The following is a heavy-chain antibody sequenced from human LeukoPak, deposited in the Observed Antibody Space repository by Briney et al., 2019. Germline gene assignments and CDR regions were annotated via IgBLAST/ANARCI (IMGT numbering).Heavy chain of an antibody. CDR2: INHSGST. V-gene: IGHV4-34*01. J-gene: IGHJ2*01. Sequence: SETLSLACAVYGGSFSGYYWSWIRQPPGKGLEWIGEINHSGSTNYNPSLKSRVTISVDTSKNQFSLKLSSVTAADTAVYYCAETNYDILTGSNWYFDLWGRGTLVTVSS. CDR1: GGSFSGYY. D-gene: IGHD3-9*01. CDR3: AETNYDILTGSNWYFDL.